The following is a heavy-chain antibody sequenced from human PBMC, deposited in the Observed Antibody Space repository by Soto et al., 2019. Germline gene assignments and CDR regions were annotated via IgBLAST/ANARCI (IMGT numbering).Heavy chain of an antibody. CDR2: IIPIFGTA. D-gene: IGHD6-13*01. CDR1: GGTFSSYA. CDR3: ARVSDHSVAAADKIYYYYGMDV. V-gene: IGHV1-69*13. J-gene: IGHJ6*02. Sequence: SVKVSCKASGGTFSSYAISWVRQAPGQGLELMGGIIPIFGTANYAQKFQGRVTITADESTSTAYMELSSLRSEDTAVYYCARVSDHSVAAADKIYYYYGMDVWGQGTTVTVSS.